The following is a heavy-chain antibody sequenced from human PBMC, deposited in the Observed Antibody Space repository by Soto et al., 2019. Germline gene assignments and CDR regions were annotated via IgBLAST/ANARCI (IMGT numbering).Heavy chain of an antibody. D-gene: IGHD1-1*01. V-gene: IGHV4-4*02. J-gene: IGHJ4*02. Sequence: SETLSLTCVASGGSISNIHVWSWVRQPPGKGLEWIGEIYQSGTTDYNPSLKSRVTMSVDKSRNQLSLTLNSVTAADTAVYYCATEDSMNWTHDYWGQGTLVT. CDR1: GGSISNIHV. CDR3: ATEDSMNWTHDY. CDR2: IYQSGTT.